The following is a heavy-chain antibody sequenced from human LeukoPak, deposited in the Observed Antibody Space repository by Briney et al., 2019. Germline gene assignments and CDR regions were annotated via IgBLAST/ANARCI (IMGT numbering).Heavy chain of an antibody. D-gene: IGHD2-2*01. CDR1: GFTFSSYA. CDR2: ISGSGGST. CDR3: AKDGCSSTSCYVGNWFDP. Sequence: GGSLRLSCAASGFTFSSYAMSWVRQAPGKGLEWVSAISGSGGSTYYADSVKGRFTISRDNSKNTLYLQMNSLRAEDTAVYYCAKDGCSSTSCYVGNWFDPWGQGTLVTVSS. J-gene: IGHJ5*02. V-gene: IGHV3-23*01.